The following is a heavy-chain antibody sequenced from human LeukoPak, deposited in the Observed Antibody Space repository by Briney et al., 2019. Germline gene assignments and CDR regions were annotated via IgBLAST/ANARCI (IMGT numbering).Heavy chain of an antibody. J-gene: IGHJ4*02. CDR3: ARGDRRGGYDKKFDY. D-gene: IGHD5-12*01. V-gene: IGHV4-61*01. CDR2: IYYSGST. Sequence: PSETLSLTCIASGGSVSSGSYYWNWIRQPPGKGLEWIGYIYYSGSTNYNPSLKSRVTISVDTSKNQFSLKLSSVTAADTAVYYCARGDRRGGYDKKFDYWGQGTLVTVSS. CDR1: GGSVSSGSYY.